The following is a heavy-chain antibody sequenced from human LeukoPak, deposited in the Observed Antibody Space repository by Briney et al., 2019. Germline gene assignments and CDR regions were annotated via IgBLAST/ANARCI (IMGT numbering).Heavy chain of an antibody. V-gene: IGHV3-21*01. CDR3: ASGSSGVAGTNP. CDR1: GFTFSSYS. D-gene: IGHD1/OR15-1a*01. J-gene: IGHJ5*02. CDR2: ISSSSSYI. Sequence: GSLRLSCAASGFTFSSYSMNWVRQAPGKGLEWVSSISSSSSYIYYADSVKGRFTISRDNAKNSLYLQMNSLRAEDTAVYYCASGSSGVAGTNPWGQGTLVTVSS.